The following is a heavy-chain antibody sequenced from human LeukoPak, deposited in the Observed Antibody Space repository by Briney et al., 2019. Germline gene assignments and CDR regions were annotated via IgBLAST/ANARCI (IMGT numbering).Heavy chain of an antibody. CDR3: AKITKATTPNY. CDR2: IYSGDDT. J-gene: IGHJ4*02. V-gene: IGHV3-53*01. D-gene: IGHD4-17*01. Sequence: PGGSLRLSCAASGFTVSSNYMSWVRQAPGKGLEWVSVIYSGDDTYYAGSVKGRFTISRDNFKNTLYLQMNSLRAEDTAVYYCAKITKATTPNYWGQGTLVTVSS. CDR1: GFTVSSNY.